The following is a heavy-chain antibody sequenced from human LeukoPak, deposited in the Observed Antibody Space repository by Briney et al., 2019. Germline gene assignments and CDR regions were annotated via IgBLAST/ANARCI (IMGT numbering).Heavy chain of an antibody. D-gene: IGHD2-15*01. Sequence: SETLSLTCTVSGGSISSYYWSWIRQPPGQGLEWFGYIYYSGSTNYNPSLKSRVTISVDTSKNQFSLKLSSVTAADTAVYYCARERSRYCSGGSCYWFDYWGQGTLVTVSS. CDR3: ARERSRYCSGGSCYWFDY. CDR1: GGSISSYY. V-gene: IGHV4-59*01. J-gene: IGHJ4*02. CDR2: IYYSGST.